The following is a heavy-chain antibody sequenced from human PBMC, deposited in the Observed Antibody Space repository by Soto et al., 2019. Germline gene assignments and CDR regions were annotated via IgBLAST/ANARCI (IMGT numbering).Heavy chain of an antibody. D-gene: IGHD3-3*01. CDR3: ARQIRFLEWLLSPTFDY. J-gene: IGHJ4*02. CDR1: GGSISSSSYY. V-gene: IGHV4-39*01. CDR2: IYYSGST. Sequence: QLQLQESGPGLVKPSETLSLTCTVSGGSISSSSYYWGWIRQPPGKGLEWIGSIYYSGSTYYNPSLKRRVTISVDTSKNQFSLKLSSVTAADTAVYYCARQIRFLEWLLSPTFDYWGQGTLVTVSS.